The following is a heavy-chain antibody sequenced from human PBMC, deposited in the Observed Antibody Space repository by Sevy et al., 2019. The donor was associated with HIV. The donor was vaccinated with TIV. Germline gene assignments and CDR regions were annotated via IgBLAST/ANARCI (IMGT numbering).Heavy chain of an antibody. CDR2: IYSGRST. J-gene: IGHJ3*02. D-gene: IGHD6-13*01. Sequence: GGSLRLSCAASGFTVSSNYMSWVRQAPGKGLEWVSVIYSGRSTYYADSVKGRFTISRDNSKNTLYLQMNSLRAEDTAVYYCARARTAYSSSWYLDAFDIWGQGTMVTVSS. CDR1: GFTVSSNY. V-gene: IGHV3-53*01. CDR3: ARARTAYSSSWYLDAFDI.